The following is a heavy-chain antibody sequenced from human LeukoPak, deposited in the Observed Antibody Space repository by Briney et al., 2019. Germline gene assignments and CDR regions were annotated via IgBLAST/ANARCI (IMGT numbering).Heavy chain of an antibody. Sequence: GASVKVSCKASGGTFSSYAISWVRQAPGQGLEWMGGIIPIFGTANYALKFQGRVTITTDESTSTAYMELSSLRSEDTAVYYCARAHCSSTSCYSGYAFDIWGQGTMVTVSS. CDR2: IIPIFGTA. D-gene: IGHD2-2*01. J-gene: IGHJ3*02. V-gene: IGHV1-69*05. CDR1: GGTFSSYA. CDR3: ARAHCSSTSCYSGYAFDI.